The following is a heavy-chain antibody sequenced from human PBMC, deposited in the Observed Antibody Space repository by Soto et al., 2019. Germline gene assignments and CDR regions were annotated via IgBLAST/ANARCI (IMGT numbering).Heavy chain of an antibody. CDR2: INHSGST. D-gene: IGHD3-22*01. CDR3: ARGGYDSSGYYSNWFDP. CDR1: GGSFSGYY. J-gene: IGHJ5*02. Sequence: QVQLQQWGAGLLKPSETLSLTCAVYGGSFSGYYWSWIRQPPGKGLEWIGEINHSGSTNYNPSLKGRVTISVDTSKNQFSLRLSSVTAADTAVYYCARGGYDSSGYYSNWFDPWGQGTLVTVSS. V-gene: IGHV4-34*01.